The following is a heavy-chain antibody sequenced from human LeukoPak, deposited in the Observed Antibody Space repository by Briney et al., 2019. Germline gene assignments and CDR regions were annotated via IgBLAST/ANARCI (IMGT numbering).Heavy chain of an antibody. Sequence: GGSLRLSCAASGFTFSSYSMNWVRQAPGKGLEWGSAISSSSSYICSADSVKGRFTISSDTAKNSLYLQMNSLRAEDTAVYYCVRYWVHYYGSAIFLWGRGTLVTVSS. CDR1: GFTFSSYS. V-gene: IGHV3-21*01. CDR2: ISSSSSYI. D-gene: IGHD3-10*01. CDR3: VRYWVHYYGSAIFL. J-gene: IGHJ4*02.